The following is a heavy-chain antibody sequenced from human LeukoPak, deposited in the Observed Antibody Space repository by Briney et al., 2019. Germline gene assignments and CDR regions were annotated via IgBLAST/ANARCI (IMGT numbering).Heavy chain of an antibody. J-gene: IGHJ5*02. V-gene: IGHV3-23*01. Sequence: AGGSLRLSCAASGFTSSSYAMSWVRQAPGKGLEWVSAISGSGGSTYYADSVKGRFTIYRDNSKNTLYLQMNSLRAEDTAVYYCAKGWTAMTPFVNWFDPWGQGTLVTVSS. CDR2: ISGSGGST. CDR3: AKGWTAMTPFVNWFDP. D-gene: IGHD5-18*01. CDR1: GFTSSSYA.